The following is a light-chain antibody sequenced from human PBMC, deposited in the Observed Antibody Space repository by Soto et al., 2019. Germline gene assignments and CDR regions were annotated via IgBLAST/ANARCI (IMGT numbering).Light chain of an antibody. V-gene: IGKV3-11*01. CDR1: HSVSSS. Sequence: EIVLTQSPATLSLSPGERATLSCRASHSVSSSLAWYQQKPGQAPRLLIYDASNRATGIPARFSGSGSGTDFTLTISSLEPEDVAVYYFQQRGNWPQTFGQGTKLEIK. CDR3: QQRGNWPQT. CDR2: DAS. J-gene: IGKJ2*01.